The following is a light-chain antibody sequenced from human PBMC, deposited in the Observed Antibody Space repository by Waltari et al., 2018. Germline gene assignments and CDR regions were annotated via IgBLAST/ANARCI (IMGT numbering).Light chain of an antibody. CDR2: GGS. Sequence: DIQMTQSPSSLSASVGDGVTLTCRASQSITNYLNWYPQKPGKAPKLLIYGGSSLPSGVPSRFSGSGFGTDFTLTISSLQPEEFATYYCQQSYSSPRTFGQGTTLEIK. V-gene: IGKV1-39*01. CDR1: QSITNY. CDR3: QQSYSSPRT. J-gene: IGKJ2*01.